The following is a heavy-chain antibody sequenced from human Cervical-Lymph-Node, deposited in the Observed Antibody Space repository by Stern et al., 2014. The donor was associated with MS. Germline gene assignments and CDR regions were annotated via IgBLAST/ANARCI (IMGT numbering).Heavy chain of an antibody. V-gene: IGHV3-30*18. CDR3: AKGGSGSYLD. J-gene: IGHJ4*02. CDR2: ISYDGRDK. CDR1: GFVFRRYG. Sequence: QVQLVESGGGVVQPGRSLRLSCAASGFVFRRYGLHWVRQAPGKGLERVGLISYDGRDKYYTDSVKGRFTVSRDNSNNTVDLEMNSLRLEDTAVYYCAKGGSGSYLDWGQGSLVTVSS. D-gene: IGHD1-26*01.